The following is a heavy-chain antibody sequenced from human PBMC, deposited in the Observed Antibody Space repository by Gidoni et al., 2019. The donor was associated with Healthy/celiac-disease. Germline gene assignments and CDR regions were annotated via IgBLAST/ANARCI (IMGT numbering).Heavy chain of an antibody. Sequence: QVQLVQSGAEVKKPGASVKVSCKVSGYTLTELSMHWVRQAPGKGLEWMGGFDPEDGETIYAQKFQGRVTMTEDTSTDTAYMELSSLRSEDTAVYYCATDSHCSSTSCYTYYYGMDVWGQGTTVTVSS. CDR2: FDPEDGET. D-gene: IGHD2-2*02. J-gene: IGHJ6*02. CDR1: GYTLTELS. V-gene: IGHV1-24*01. CDR3: ATDSHCSSTSCYTYYYGMDV.